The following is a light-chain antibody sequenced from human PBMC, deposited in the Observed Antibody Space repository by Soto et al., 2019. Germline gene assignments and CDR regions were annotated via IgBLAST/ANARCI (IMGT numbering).Light chain of an antibody. CDR3: SSYTSTNTL. CDR2: EVS. Sequence: QSALTQPASVSGSPGQSITISCTGTSRDVGAHDYVSWYQQHPGKAPKLMIYEVSYRPSGVSNRFSGSKSGNTASLTISGLQAEDEATYYCSSYTSTNTLFGGGTKVTVL. J-gene: IGLJ3*02. V-gene: IGLV2-14*01. CDR1: SRDVGAHDY.